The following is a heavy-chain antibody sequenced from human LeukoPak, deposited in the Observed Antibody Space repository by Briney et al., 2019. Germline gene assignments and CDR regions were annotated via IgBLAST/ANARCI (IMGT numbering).Heavy chain of an antibody. D-gene: IGHD6-6*01. J-gene: IGHJ5*02. V-gene: IGHV1-69*04. CDR1: GGTFSSYA. Sequence: VASVTVSCKASGGTFSSYAISWVRQAPGQGLEWMGRIIPILGIANYAQKFQGRVTITADKSTSTAYMELSSLRSEDTAVYYCARDTTYSSSSLTGDWFDPWGQGTLVTVSS. CDR3: ARDTTYSSSSLTGDWFDP. CDR2: IIPILGIA.